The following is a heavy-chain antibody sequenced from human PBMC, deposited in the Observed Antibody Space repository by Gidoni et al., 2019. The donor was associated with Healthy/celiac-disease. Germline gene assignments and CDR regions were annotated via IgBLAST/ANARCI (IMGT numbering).Heavy chain of an antibody. D-gene: IGHD3-22*01. CDR3: ARGPRPYYDSSGYEYFDY. Sequence: QVQLVQSGAEVKKPGSSVKVSCKASGGTFSSYAISWVRQAPGQGLEWMGGIIPIFGTANYAQKFQGRVTITADESTSTAYMELSSLRSEDTAVYYCARGPRPYYDSSGYEYFDYWGQGTLVTVSS. V-gene: IGHV1-69*01. J-gene: IGHJ4*02. CDR1: GGTFSSYA. CDR2: IIPIFGTA.